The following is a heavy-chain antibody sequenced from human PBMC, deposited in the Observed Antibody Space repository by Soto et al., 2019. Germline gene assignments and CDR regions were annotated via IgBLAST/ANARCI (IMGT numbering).Heavy chain of an antibody. V-gene: IGHV4-4*02. Sequence: QVQLQESGPGLVKPSGTLSLTCAVSGGSISSSHWWTWVRQSPGKGLEYIGEISHRGTSNSNPSLKSRVTLSVDRSKNHFSLTLTSVTAADTAVYYCARVVLSITRGAFDAWGQGTPVIVSS. J-gene: IGHJ3*01. CDR1: GGSISSSHW. CDR2: ISHRGTS. CDR3: ARVVLSITRGAFDA. D-gene: IGHD1-20*01.